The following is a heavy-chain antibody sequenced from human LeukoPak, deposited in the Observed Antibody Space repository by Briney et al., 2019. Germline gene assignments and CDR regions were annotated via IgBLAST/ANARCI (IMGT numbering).Heavy chain of an antibody. J-gene: IGHJ5*02. V-gene: IGHV3-21*01. CDR3: ARGDLGYYDSSFDP. CDR1: GFTFSSYS. D-gene: IGHD3-22*01. CDR2: ISSSSSYI. Sequence: PGGSLRLSCAASGFTFSSYSMNWVRQAPGKGLEWVSSISSSSSYIYYADSVKGRFTISRDNAKNSLYLQMNSLRAEDTAVYYCARGDLGYYDSSFDPWGQGTLVTVSS.